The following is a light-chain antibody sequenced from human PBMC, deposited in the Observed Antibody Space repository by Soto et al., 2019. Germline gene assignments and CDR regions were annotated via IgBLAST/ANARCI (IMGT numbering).Light chain of an antibody. J-gene: IGLJ1*01. CDR1: SSDVGGYNY. Sequence: QSALTQPASVSGSPGQSITISCTGTSSDVGGYNYVSWYQQHPGKAPKLMIYDVINRPSGVSNRFSGSKSGNTASLTISGLQAEDEADYYCSSYTSISVYVFGTGTQLTVL. CDR3: SSYTSISVYV. V-gene: IGLV2-14*03. CDR2: DVI.